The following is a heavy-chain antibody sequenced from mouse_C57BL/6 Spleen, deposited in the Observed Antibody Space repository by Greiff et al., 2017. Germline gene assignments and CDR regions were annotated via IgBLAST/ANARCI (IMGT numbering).Heavy chain of an antibody. CDR1: GYTFPSYW. CDR2: LDPSDGYT. D-gene: IGHD1-1*01. CDR3: ARSQDYYGSQAWFAY. Sequence: QVQLQQPGAELVMPGASVKLSGKASGYTFPSYWRHWVKRRPGQGLEGSGELDPSDGYTNYNQKFKGKSTLTLDKSSSTAYMQLRSLTSEDSAVYYCARSQDYYGSQAWFAYWGQGTLVTVSA. V-gene: IGHV1-69*01. J-gene: IGHJ3*01.